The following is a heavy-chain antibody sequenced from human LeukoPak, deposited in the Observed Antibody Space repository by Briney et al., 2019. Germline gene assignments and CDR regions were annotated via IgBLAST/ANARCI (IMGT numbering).Heavy chain of an antibody. CDR2: VSYDGSNK. J-gene: IGHJ5*02. Sequence: GGSLRLSCAASGFTFSSYGMHWVRQAPGKGLERVAVVSYDGSNKYYADSVKGRFTISRDNSKNTLYLQMNSLRAEDTAVYYCAKDEVADILTGLNWFDPWGQGTLVTVSS. V-gene: IGHV3-30*18. CDR3: AKDEVADILTGLNWFDP. CDR1: GFTFSSYG. D-gene: IGHD3-9*01.